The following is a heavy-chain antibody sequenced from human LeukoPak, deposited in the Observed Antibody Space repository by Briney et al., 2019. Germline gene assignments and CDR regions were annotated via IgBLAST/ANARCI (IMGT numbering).Heavy chain of an antibody. V-gene: IGHV3-33*08. CDR1: GFTFSSYA. CDR3: ARDLWQSDCKFFDS. Sequence: GGSLRLSCAASGFTFSSYAMHWVRQAPGKGLEWVAGIQYDGSRQYYADSVKGRFTISKDNSKNTLYLEMTSPRAEDTAVYYCARDLWQSDCKFFDSWGQGTLVTV. J-gene: IGHJ4*02. CDR2: IQYDGSRQ. D-gene: IGHD2-21*01.